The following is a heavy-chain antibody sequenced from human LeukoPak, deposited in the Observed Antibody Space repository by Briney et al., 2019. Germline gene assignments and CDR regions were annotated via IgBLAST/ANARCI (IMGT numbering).Heavy chain of an antibody. Sequence: SETLSLTCAVYGGSFSGYYWSWIRQPPGKGLEWIGEINHSGSTNYNPSLKSRVTISVDTSKNQFSLKLSSVTAADTAVYSCARLGSSGSYYFDYWGQGTLVTVSS. CDR3: ARLGSSGSYYFDY. CDR1: GGSFSGYY. J-gene: IGHJ4*02. V-gene: IGHV4-34*01. D-gene: IGHD1-26*01. CDR2: INHSGST.